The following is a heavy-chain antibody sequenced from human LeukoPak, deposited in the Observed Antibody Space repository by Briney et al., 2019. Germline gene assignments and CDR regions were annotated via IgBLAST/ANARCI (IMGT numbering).Heavy chain of an antibody. Sequence: GRSLRLSCAASGFTFSSYGMHWVRQAPGKGLEWVAVISYDGSNKYYADSVKGRFTISRDNSKNTLYLQMNSLRAEDTAVYYCAKDDSSWLYYYYYMDVWGKGTTVTVSS. CDR2: ISYDGSNK. J-gene: IGHJ6*03. D-gene: IGHD6-13*01. CDR1: GFTFSSYG. V-gene: IGHV3-30*18. CDR3: AKDDSSWLYYYYYMDV.